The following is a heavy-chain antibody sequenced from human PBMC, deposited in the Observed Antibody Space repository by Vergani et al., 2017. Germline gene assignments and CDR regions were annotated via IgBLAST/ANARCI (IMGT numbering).Heavy chain of an antibody. Sequence: QVQLVQSGAELKKPGASVSVSCKGSSHTFQTYGISWVRQAPGKGLEWIAWIRPYTGHTIYAQKFQDRVTMTADKSTNTAYLELRSLRSDDTAVYFCASVAPSNSEVTPTAFDVWGQGTMVTVSS. CDR1: SHTFQTYG. V-gene: IGHV1-18*01. CDR3: ASVAPSNSEVTPTAFDV. J-gene: IGHJ3*01. D-gene: IGHD1-1*01. CDR2: IRPYTGHT.